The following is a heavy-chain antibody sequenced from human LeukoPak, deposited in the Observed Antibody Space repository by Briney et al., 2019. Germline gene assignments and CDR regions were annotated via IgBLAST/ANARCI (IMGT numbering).Heavy chain of an antibody. V-gene: IGHV1-8*01. CDR2: MNPNSGNT. D-gene: IGHD5-18*01. J-gene: IGHJ6*03. CDR3: ARGQGYRIYYYYMDV. CDR1: GYTFTSYD. Sequence: ASVKVSCKASGYTFTSYDINWVRQATGQGLEWMGWMNPNSGNTGYAQKFQGRVTMTRNTSISTAYMELSSLRSEDTAVYYCARGQGYRIYYYYMDVWGKGTTVTISS.